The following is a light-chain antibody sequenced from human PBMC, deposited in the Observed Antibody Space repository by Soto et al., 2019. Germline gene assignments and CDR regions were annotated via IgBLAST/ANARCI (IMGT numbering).Light chain of an antibody. Sequence: DIQLTQSPSSLSPSVGDRITLSCRASQSISRNLNWYQQMPGKAPSLLIYAARDLQSGVPGRFSGGGSGREFNLTISSLQPEELATYYGAQCYSTPCTFVQGTKVEI. CDR2: AAR. V-gene: IGKV1-39*01. J-gene: IGKJ2*02. CDR3: AQCYSTPCT. CDR1: QSISRN.